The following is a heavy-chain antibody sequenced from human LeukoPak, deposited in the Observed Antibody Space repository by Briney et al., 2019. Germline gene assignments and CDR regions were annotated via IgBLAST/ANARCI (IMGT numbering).Heavy chain of an antibody. D-gene: IGHD4-17*01. CDR1: GYPISSGYY. CDR3: ASSPKRGDYYFDY. V-gene: IGHV4-38-2*02. Sequence: SETLSLTCTVSGYPISSGYYWGWIRQPPGKGLEWIGSIYHSGSTYYNPSLKSRVTISVDKSKNQFSLKLSSVTAADTAVYYCASSPKRGDYYFDYWGQGTLVTVSS. CDR2: IYHSGST. J-gene: IGHJ4*02.